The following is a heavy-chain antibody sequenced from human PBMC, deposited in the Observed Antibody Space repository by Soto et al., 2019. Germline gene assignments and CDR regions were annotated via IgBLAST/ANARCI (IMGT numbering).Heavy chain of an antibody. V-gene: IGHV4-59*01. D-gene: IGHD3-9*01. Sequence: SETLSLTCTVSGGSIGSYYWSWIRQPPGKGLEWIGYIYYSGSTNYNPSLKSRVTISVDTSKNQFSLKLSSVTAADTAVHYCARDHGPICDILTGYYGWFDPWGQGTLVTVS. CDR3: ARDHGPICDILTGYYGWFDP. CDR1: GGSIGSYY. CDR2: IYYSGST. J-gene: IGHJ5*02.